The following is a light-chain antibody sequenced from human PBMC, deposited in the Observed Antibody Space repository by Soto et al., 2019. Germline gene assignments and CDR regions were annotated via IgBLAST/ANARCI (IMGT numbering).Light chain of an antibody. CDR1: TGAVTNGHY. CDR3: LLTYTGARV. V-gene: IGLV7-46*01. Sequence: QTVVTQEPSLTVSPGGTVTLTCGSSTGAVTNGHYPFWFQQRPGQAPRTVIYDTNDRQSWTPARFSGSLLGDKAALTISGAQPEDEAHYYCLLTYTGARVFGGGTQLTVL. J-gene: IGLJ7*01. CDR2: DTN.